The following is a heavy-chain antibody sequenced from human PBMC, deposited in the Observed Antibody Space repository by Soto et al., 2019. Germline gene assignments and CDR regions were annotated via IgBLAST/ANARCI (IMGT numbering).Heavy chain of an antibody. CDR3: PISEAVNYYYGMDV. D-gene: IGHD6-13*01. CDR2: IRSKTDGGTT. V-gene: IGHV3-15*07. J-gene: IGHJ6*02. CDR1: GFTFSNAW. Sequence: EVQLVESGGGLVQPGGSLRLSCAASGFTFSNAWMNWVRQAPGKGLEWVGRIRSKTDGGTTEYAAPVKGRFTISRDDLKNTLYLQMNSLKMEATAVYYCPISEAVNYYYGMDVWGQGTTVTVSS.